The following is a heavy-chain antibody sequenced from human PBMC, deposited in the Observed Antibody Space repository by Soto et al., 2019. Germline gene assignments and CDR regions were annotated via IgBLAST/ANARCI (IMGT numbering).Heavy chain of an antibody. V-gene: IGHV1-18*04. J-gene: IGHJ4*02. CDR3: AGTYDTSGDYPYYFDY. D-gene: IGHD3-22*01. CDR1: GYTFTTYG. Sequence: QPQLVQSGAEVRKPGASVNVSCKASGYTFTTYGISWVRQAPGQGLEWMGWIGGYNGDSHNAQKFQGRLTMTRDTSTKTAYMELRSLRYDDTAVYYCAGTYDTSGDYPYYFDYWGQGSLVTVSS. CDR2: IGGYNGDS.